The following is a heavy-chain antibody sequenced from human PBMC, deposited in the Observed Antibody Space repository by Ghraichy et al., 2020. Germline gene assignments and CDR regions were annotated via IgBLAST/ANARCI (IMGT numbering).Heavy chain of an antibody. CDR2: VYYSGST. J-gene: IGHJ6*02. D-gene: IGHD6-13*01. V-gene: IGHV4-59*01. CDR3: ARAPYSSSPYYYGVDV. Sequence: SETLSLTCTVSGGSISSYYWSWFRQPPGKGLEWIGYVYYSGSTNYNPSLKGRVTISVDTSKNQFSLKLSSVTAADTAVYYCARAPYSSSPYYYGVDVWGQGTTVTVSS. CDR1: GGSISSYY.